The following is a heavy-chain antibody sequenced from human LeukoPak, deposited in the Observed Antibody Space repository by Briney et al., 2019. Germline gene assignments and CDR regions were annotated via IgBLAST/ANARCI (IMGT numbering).Heavy chain of an antibody. V-gene: IGHV3-15*01. J-gene: IGHJ5*02. CDR1: GFTFSNAW. Sequence: GGPLRLSCAASGFTFSNAWMSCVRQAPGKGLEWVGRIKSKTDGGTTDYAAPVKGRFTISRDDSKNTLYLQMNSLKTEDTAVYYCARELRDILTGSNWFDPRGQGTLVTVSS. CDR2: IKSKTDGGTT. CDR3: ARELRDILTGSNWFDP. D-gene: IGHD3-9*01.